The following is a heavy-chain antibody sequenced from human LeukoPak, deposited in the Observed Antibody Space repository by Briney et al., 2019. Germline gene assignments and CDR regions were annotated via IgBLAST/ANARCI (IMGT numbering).Heavy chain of an antibody. CDR1: GFTFSSYA. V-gene: IGHV3-23*01. D-gene: IGHD6-19*01. J-gene: IGHJ4*02. CDR2: ISGSGGST. Sequence: GGSLRLSCAASGFTFSSYAMSWVRQAPGKGLEWVSAISGSGGSTDYADSVEGRFTISRDNSKNTLYLQMNSLIAEDTAVYYCAKDRKQWLPANCDYWGQGTLVTVSS. CDR3: AKDRKQWLPANCDY.